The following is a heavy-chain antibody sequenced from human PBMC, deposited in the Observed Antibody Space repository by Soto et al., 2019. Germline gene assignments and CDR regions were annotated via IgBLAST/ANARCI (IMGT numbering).Heavy chain of an antibody. V-gene: IGHV1-2*02. CDR1: GYTFTGXX. J-gene: IGHJ6*02. D-gene: IGHD3-10*01. CDR3: ARDLCPLGSGSPCPTFGMDV. CDR2: LKPDNGGT. Sequence: SGAEVKPPGASVXVSCKASGYTFTGXXMHWVRQVSXXRXEFLGWLKPDNGGTYYAPKFQGRVTFTRDTSNTIAYMEMSGLHSDDTAVYFCARDLCPLGSGSPCPTFGMDVWGQGTTVAVTS.